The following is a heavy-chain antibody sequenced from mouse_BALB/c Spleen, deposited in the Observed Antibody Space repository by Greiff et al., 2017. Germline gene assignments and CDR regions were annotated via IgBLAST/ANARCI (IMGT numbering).Heavy chain of an antibody. V-gene: IGHV1-7*01. J-gene: IGHJ3*01. Sequence: VQGVESGAELAKPGASVKMSCKASGYTFTSYWMHWVKQRPGQGLEWIGYINPSTGYTEYNQKFKDKATLTADKSSSTAYMQLSSLTSEDSAVYYCARDYYGSPLAYWGQGTLVTVSA. CDR2: INPSTGYT. CDR3: ARDYYGSPLAY. D-gene: IGHD1-1*01. CDR1: GYTFTSYW.